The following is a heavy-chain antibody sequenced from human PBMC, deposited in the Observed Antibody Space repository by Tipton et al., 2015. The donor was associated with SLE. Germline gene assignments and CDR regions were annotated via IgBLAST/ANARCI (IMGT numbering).Heavy chain of an antibody. Sequence: QLVQSGGGLVPPGGSLRLSCAASGFTVSSNYMNWVRQAPGRGLEWVSVIYSGGNTNYADSVKGRFTISRDNSKNMLYLQMNSLRTEGTAVYYCARAPSGRVVGTPTGHGYWGQGTLVTVSS. CDR2: IYSGGNT. J-gene: IGHJ4*02. CDR1: GFTVSSNY. CDR3: ARAPSGRVVGTPTGHGY. D-gene: IGHD1-26*01. V-gene: IGHV3-53*04.